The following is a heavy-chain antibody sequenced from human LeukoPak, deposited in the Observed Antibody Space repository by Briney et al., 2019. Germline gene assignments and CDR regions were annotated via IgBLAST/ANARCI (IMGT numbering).Heavy chain of an antibody. CDR3: ARDAHYDFWSGYYGEFSEKRWYFDY. CDR1: GFIFSSYA. Sequence: GGSLRLSCAASGFIFSSYAMSWVRQAPGKGLEWVSAISGDGSTYYADSVKGRFTISRDNTKNTLYLQLNNLRAEDTAVYYCARDAHYDFWSGYYGEFSEKRWYFDYWGQGTLVTVSS. D-gene: IGHD3-3*01. J-gene: IGHJ4*02. CDR2: ISGDGST. V-gene: IGHV3-23*01.